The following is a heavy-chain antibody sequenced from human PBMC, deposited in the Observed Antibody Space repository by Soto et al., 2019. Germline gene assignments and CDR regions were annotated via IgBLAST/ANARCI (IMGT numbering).Heavy chain of an antibody. D-gene: IGHD3-16*01. CDR1: GYTFNFYG. J-gene: IGHJ4*02. V-gene: IGHV1-18*01. CDR3: ARIGVSSGHESPDFDS. CDR2: ISGFNGNT. Sequence: QVRLVQSGAEVKKPGASVKVSCKASGYTFNFYGITWVRQAPGQGLEWMGWISGFNGNTNYAADLQGRVTMTTDTSTSTAYMELRGLRSVDTAVYYCARIGVSSGHESPDFDSWGQGTLVTVSS.